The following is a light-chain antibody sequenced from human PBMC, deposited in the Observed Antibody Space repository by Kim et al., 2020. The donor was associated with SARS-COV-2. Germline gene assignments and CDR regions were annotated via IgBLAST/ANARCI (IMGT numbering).Light chain of an antibody. J-gene: IGKJ2*01. Sequence: EIVLTQSPGTLSLSPGERAALSCRASQSVSSSYLAWYQQKPDQSPRLLIYGASSRATGIPDRFSGSGSGTDFTLTISGLEPEDFAVYYCQQYGSSPYTFGQGTKLEI. CDR2: GAS. CDR3: QQYGSSPYT. CDR1: QSVSSSY. V-gene: IGKV3-20*01.